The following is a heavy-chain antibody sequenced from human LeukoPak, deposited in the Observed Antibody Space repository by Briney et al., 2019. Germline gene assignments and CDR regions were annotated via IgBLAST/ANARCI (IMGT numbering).Heavy chain of an antibody. CDR2: IYYSGST. CDR3: ARIDYYDSSGYYYDY. J-gene: IGHJ4*02. D-gene: IGHD3-22*01. V-gene: IGHV4-39*07. Sequence: SETLSLTCTVSGGSISSSSYYRGWIRQPPGKGLEWIGSIYYSGSTYYNPSLKSRVTISVDTSKNQFSLKLSSVTAADTAVYYCARIDYYDSSGYYYDYWGQGTLVTVSS. CDR1: GGSISSSSYY.